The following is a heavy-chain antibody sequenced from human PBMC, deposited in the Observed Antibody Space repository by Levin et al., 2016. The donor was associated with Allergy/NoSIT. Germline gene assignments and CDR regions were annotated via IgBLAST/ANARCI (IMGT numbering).Heavy chain of an antibody. CDR3: TRDAPPVTTGLAFDY. CDR2: IRSKAYGRTT. J-gene: IGHJ4*02. D-gene: IGHD4-17*01. Sequence: QAPGKGLEWVGFIRSKAYGRTTEYAASVKGRFAISRDDSKSIAYLQMNSLKTEDTAVYYCTRDAPPVTTGLAFDYWGQGTLVTVSS. V-gene: IGHV3-49*02.